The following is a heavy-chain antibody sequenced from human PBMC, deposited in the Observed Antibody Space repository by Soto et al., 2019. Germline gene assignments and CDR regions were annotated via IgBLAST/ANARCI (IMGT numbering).Heavy chain of an antibody. CDR3: ARIARIAVAGTIMNYFDY. CDR2: IDWDDDK. J-gene: IGHJ4*02. V-gene: IGHV2-70*11. CDR1: GFSLSTSGMC. Sequence: GPTLVNPTQTLTLTCTFSGFSLSTSGMCVSWIRQPPGKALEWLARIDWDDDKYYSTSLKTRLTISKDTSKNQVVLTMTNMDPVDTATYYCARIARIAVAGTIMNYFDYWGQRTLVTVSS. D-gene: IGHD6-19*01.